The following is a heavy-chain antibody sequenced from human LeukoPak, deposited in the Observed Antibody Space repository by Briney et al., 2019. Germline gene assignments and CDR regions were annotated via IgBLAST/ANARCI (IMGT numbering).Heavy chain of an antibody. V-gene: IGHV4-34*01. D-gene: IGHD2-15*01. CDR2: INHSGST. CDR1: GGSFSGYY. CDR3: ARGGRALDY. Sequence: SETLSLTCAVYGGSFSGYYWSWIRQPPGKGLEWIGEINHSGSTNYNPSLKSRVTISVDTSKNQFFLKLSSVTAADTAVYYCARGGRALDYWGQGTLVTVSS. J-gene: IGHJ4*02.